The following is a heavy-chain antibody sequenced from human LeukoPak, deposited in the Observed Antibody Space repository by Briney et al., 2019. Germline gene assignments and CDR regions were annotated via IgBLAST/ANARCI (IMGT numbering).Heavy chain of an antibody. Sequence: GGSLRLSCTASGFTFRNYAMSWVRQAPGKGLEWVSGITGGGGTINYADSVKGRFTISRDNSKNTLYLQMNSLRAEDTAVYYCAKVLAYYFDYWGQGTLVTVSS. CDR3: AKVLAYYFDY. CDR1: GFTFRNYA. J-gene: IGHJ4*02. V-gene: IGHV3-23*01. CDR2: ITGGGGTI.